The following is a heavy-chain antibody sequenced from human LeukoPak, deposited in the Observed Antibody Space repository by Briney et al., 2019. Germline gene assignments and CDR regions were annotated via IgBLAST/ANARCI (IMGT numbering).Heavy chain of an antibody. V-gene: IGHV1-18*01. CDR3: AGGRLLWFGESSYYYGMDV. CDR2: ISAYNGNT. CDR1: GYTFTSYG. J-gene: IGHJ6*02. D-gene: IGHD3-10*01. Sequence: ASVKVSCKASGYTFTSYGISWVRQAPGQGLEWMGWISAYNGNTNYAQKLRGRVTMTTDTSTSTAYMELRSLRSDDTAVYYCAGGRLLWFGESSYYYGMDVWGQGTTVTVSS.